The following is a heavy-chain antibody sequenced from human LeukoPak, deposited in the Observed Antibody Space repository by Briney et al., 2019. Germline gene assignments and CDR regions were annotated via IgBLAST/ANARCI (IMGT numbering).Heavy chain of an antibody. CDR2: ISWDGGST. CDR1: GFTFDDYT. D-gene: IGHD2-15*01. CDR3: AKDKWSNAFDI. V-gene: IGHV3-43*01. J-gene: IGHJ3*02. Sequence: GGSLRLSCAASGFTFDDYTMHWVRQAPGKGLEWVSLISWDGGSTYYADSVKGRFTISRDDSKNSLYLQMNSLRTEDTALYYCAKDKWSNAFDIWGQGTMVTVSS.